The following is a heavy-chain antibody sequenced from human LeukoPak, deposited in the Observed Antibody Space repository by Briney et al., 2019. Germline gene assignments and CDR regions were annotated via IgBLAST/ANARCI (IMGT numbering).Heavy chain of an antibody. CDR3: ARHGAPSTNTFVDL. J-gene: IGHJ5*02. V-gene: IGHV4-39*01. D-gene: IGHD2-8*01. Sequence: PWETLSLTCTVSGDSVTRTNYYWGWIRPPPGKQLEWLGSVEYGGSASHNPALKNRRITIVNTAFDLSLLILNSVTVADTAIYYCARHGAPSTNTFVDLWGQGTLVTASS. CDR1: GDSVTRTNYY. CDR2: VEYGGSA.